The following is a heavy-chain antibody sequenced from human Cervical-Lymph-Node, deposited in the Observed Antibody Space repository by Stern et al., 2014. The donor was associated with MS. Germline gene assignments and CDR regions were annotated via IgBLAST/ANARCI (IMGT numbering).Heavy chain of an antibody. V-gene: IGHV1-2*02. CDR2: INPPTGDT. Sequence: VQLVESGAALMKPGASVEVSCEASGYNFIDYYIHWVRQAPGQGLEWVGWINPPTGDTRSAQKFLGRVAMTRDTSINPAYLDLNSLTADDTAFYYCTRGRGTLLYLHWGQGTLITVSS. CDR3: TRGRGTLLYLH. J-gene: IGHJ4*02. CDR1: GYNFIDYY. D-gene: IGHD2-15*01.